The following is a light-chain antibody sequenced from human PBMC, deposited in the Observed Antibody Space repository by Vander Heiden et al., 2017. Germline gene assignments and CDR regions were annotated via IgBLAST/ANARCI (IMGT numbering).Light chain of an antibody. CDR1: QGSSSY. Sequence: DIQLTQSTSFLSASVGDRVTITCRASQGSSSYLAWYQQKPGKATNLLIAAASTVQSGVPSRFSGSGSGTESPLTISSLQPEDFATYYCQQFNTHPTFGEGTEVEIE. J-gene: IGKJ1*01. CDR3: QQFNTHPT. CDR2: AAS. V-gene: IGKV1-9*01.